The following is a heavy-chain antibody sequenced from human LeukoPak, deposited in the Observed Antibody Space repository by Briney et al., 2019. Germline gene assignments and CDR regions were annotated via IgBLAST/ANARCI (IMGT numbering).Heavy chain of an antibody. CDR3: ARAYYYGSGSYPDS. D-gene: IGHD3-10*01. CDR2: ILHNSATI. V-gene: IGHV3-48*04. J-gene: IGHJ5*01. CDR1: GFTFSSFS. Sequence: GGSLRLSCAASGFTFSSFSMNWVRQAPGKGLEWLSYILHNSATIYYANSVRGRFTISRDNAKNSLYLQMNSLRAEDTAVYYCARAYYYGSGSYPDSWGQGTLVTVSS.